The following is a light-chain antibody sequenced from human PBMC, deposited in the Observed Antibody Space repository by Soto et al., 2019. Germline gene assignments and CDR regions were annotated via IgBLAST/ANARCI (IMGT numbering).Light chain of an antibody. CDR3: CSYAGAASVV. J-gene: IGLJ2*01. V-gene: IGLV2-23*01. Sequence: QSALTQPASVSGSPGQSITISCTGTSSDIGRHNLVSWYQQHPGKAPKLMVYEDIERPSGVSDRFSGSKSGNTASLTISGLQTEDEANYYCCSYAGAASVVFGGGTKLTVL. CDR1: SSDIGRHNL. CDR2: EDI.